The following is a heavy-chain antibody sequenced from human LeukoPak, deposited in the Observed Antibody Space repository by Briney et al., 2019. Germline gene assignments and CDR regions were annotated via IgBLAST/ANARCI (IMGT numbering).Heavy chain of an antibody. D-gene: IGHD2-15*01. CDR2: MNPNSGNT. CDR3: ARGPPRGYCSGGSCYFNWFDP. J-gene: IGHJ5*02. CDR1: GYTFTSYD. Sequence: ASVKVSCKASGYTFTSYDINWVRQATGQGLEWMGWMNPNSGNTGYAQKFQGRVTITRNTSISTAYMELSSLRSEDTAVYYCARGPPRGYCSGGSCYFNWFDPWGQGTLVTVSS. V-gene: IGHV1-8*03.